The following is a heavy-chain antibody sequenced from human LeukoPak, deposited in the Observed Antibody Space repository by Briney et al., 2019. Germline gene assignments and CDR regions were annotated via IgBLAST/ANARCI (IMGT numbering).Heavy chain of an antibody. Sequence: GGSLRLSCAASGFTFTNYAMHWVRQAPGKGLEWVALISHDGNNKYYADSVKGRFTTSRDDSKNTLYLQMNSLRAEDTALYYCGKVPSLRVTLPVWGQGTLVTVSS. D-gene: IGHD2-21*02. J-gene: IGHJ4*02. CDR1: GFTFTNYA. CDR2: ISHDGNNK. V-gene: IGHV3-30*18. CDR3: GKVPSLRVTLPV.